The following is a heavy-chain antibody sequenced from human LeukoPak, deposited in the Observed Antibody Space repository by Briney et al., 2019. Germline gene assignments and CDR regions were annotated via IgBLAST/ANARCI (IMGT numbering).Heavy chain of an antibody. CDR3: ARHPSSTSPGHWFDP. V-gene: IGHV4-59*08. Sequence: SETLSLTCTVSGGSISSYYWSWIRQPPGKGLEWIGDIYYSGGTNYNPSLRSRVTISVDTSKNQFSLKLSSVTAADTAVYYCARHPSSTSPGHWFDPWGQGTLVTVSS. CDR1: GGSISSYY. D-gene: IGHD2-2*01. CDR2: IYYSGGT. J-gene: IGHJ5*02.